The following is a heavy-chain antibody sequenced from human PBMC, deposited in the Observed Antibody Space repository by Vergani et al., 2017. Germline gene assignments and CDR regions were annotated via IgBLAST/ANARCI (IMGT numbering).Heavy chain of an antibody. CDR3: ARDPEGTLDY. CDR2: IWYDGSNK. V-gene: IGHV3-33*01. CDR1: GFTFSSYG. Sequence: QVQLVESGGGVVQPGRSLRLSCAASGFTFSSYGMHWVRQAPGKGLGWVAVIWYDGSNKYYADSVKGRFTISRDNSKNTLYLQMNSLRAEDTAVYYCARDPEGTLDYWGQGTLVTVSS. J-gene: IGHJ4*02.